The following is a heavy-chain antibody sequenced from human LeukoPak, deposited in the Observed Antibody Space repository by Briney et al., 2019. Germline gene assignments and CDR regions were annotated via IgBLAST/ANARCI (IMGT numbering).Heavy chain of an antibody. V-gene: IGHV3-74*01. CDR1: GFTFSSYW. D-gene: IGHD3-10*01. Sequence: GGSLRLSCAASGFTFSSYWMHWVRRAPGKGLVWVSRINTDGSSTSYADSVKGRFTISRDNAKNTLYLQMTSLRAEDTAVYFSARDRVIMVRGAESLFGYWGQGTLVTVSS. CDR2: INTDGSST. CDR3: ARDRVIMVRGAESLFGY. J-gene: IGHJ4*02.